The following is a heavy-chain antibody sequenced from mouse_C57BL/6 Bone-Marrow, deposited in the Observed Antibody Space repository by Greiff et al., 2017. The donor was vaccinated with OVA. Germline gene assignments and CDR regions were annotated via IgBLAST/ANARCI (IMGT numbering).Heavy chain of an antibody. V-gene: IGHV1-55*01. D-gene: IGHD1-1*01. CDR3: ARAYGSSYSYYAMDY. CDR2: IYPGSGST. Sequence: QVQLKQPGAELVKPGASVKMSCKASGYTFTSYWITWVKQRPGQGLEWIGDIYPGSGSTNYNEKFKSKATLTVDTSSSTAYMQLSSLTSEDSAVYYCARAYGSSYSYYAMDYWGQGTSVTVSS. J-gene: IGHJ4*01. CDR1: GYTFTSYW.